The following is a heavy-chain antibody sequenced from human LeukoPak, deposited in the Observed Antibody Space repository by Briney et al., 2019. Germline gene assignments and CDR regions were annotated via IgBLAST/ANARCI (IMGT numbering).Heavy chain of an antibody. CDR1: GFSFSSYG. D-gene: IGHD6-13*01. CDR2: ISYDGSNK. J-gene: IGHJ3*01. V-gene: IGHV3-30*18. Sequence: GGSLRLSCAASGFSFSSYGMHWVRQAPGKGLEWVAVISYDGSNKYYEDSVKGRFTISRDNSENTLYLQMNSLRLEDTAVYYCAKDNNGAAAGIIPGSFDLWGQGTMVTVSS. CDR3: AKDNNGAAAGIIPGSFDL.